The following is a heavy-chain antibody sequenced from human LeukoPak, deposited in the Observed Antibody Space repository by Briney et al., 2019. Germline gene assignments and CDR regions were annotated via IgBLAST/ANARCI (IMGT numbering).Heavy chain of an antibody. D-gene: IGHD6-13*01. J-gene: IGHJ3*02. CDR1: GGTFSSYA. CDR2: IIPVFGTA. CDR3: AEAGPDAFDI. Sequence: WASVKVSCTASGGTFSSYAISWVRQAPGQGPEWMGGIIPVFGTANYAQNFQGRVTITADESTSTAYLELSSLRSEDTAVYYCAEAGPDAFDIWGQGPMVTVSS. V-gene: IGHV1-69*13.